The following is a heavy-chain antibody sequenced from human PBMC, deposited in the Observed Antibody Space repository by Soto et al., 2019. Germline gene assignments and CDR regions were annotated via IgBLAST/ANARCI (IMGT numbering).Heavy chain of an antibody. CDR1: GGSISSGGYT. V-gene: IGHV4-30-2*01. CDR3: ARAHYGDYGYGMDV. Sequence: SETLSLTCAVSGGSISSGGYTWTWIRQPPGQGLEWIGYTYHSGSPYYNPSLKSRVTISVDRSKNQFSLKLSSVTAADTAVYYCARAHYGDYGYGMDVWDQGTTVTVSS. CDR2: TYHSGSP. D-gene: IGHD4-17*01. J-gene: IGHJ6*02.